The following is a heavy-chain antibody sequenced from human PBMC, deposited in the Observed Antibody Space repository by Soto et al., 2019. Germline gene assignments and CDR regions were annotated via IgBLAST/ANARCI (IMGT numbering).Heavy chain of an antibody. CDR3: ARQTMITFGGVIVKYYYYGMDV. CDR2: IYYSGST. CDR1: CDSISSGVYY. D-gene: IGHD3-16*02. J-gene: IGHJ6*02. V-gene: IGHV4-31*03. Sequence: TLSLTCSLNCDSISSGVYYWTWIRQHPGKGLEWIGYIYYSGSTYYNPSLKSRVTISVDTSKNQFSLKLSSVTAADTAVYYCARQTMITFGGVIVKYYYYGMDVWGQGTTVT.